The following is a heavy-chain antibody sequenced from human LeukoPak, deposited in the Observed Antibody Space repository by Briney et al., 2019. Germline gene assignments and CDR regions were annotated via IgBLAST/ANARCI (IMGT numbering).Heavy chain of an antibody. V-gene: IGHV1-18*01. Sequence: GASVKVSCKASGYTFTSYGISWVRQAPGQGLEWMGWISAYNGNTNYAQKLQGRVTMTTDTSTSTAYMELRSLRSDVTAVYYCARDRLIAAAALFDYWGQGNLVTVSS. D-gene: IGHD6-13*01. CDR2: ISAYNGNT. J-gene: IGHJ4*02. CDR1: GYTFTSYG. CDR3: ARDRLIAAAALFDY.